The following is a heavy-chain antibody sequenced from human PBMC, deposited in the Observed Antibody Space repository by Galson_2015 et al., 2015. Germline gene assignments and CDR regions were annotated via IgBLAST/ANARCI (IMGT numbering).Heavy chain of an antibody. V-gene: IGHV1-8*01. CDR2: MNPNSGNT. J-gene: IGHJ6*02. CDR3: ARGGDYDILTGPYYYYYYGMDV. D-gene: IGHD3-9*01. CDR1: GYTFTSYD. Sequence: SVKVSCKASGYTFTSYDINWVRQATGQGLEWMGWMNPNSGNTGYAQKFQGRVTMTRNTSISTAYMELSSLRSEDTAVYYCARGGDYDILTGPYYYYYYGMDVWGQGTTVTVSS.